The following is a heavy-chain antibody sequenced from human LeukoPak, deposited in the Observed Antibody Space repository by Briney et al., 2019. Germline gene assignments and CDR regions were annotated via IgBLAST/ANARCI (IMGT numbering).Heavy chain of an antibody. CDR2: IYYSGNT. CDR1: GGSVSSYY. Sequence: SETLSLTCTVSGGSVSSYYWSWIRQPPGKGLEWIAYIYYSGNTDYNPSLKSRVTMSIDTSKNQFSLKLSSVTAADTAVYYCARSTRTTVFDYWGQGTLVTVSS. CDR3: ARSTRTTVFDY. J-gene: IGHJ4*02. V-gene: IGHV4-59*02. D-gene: IGHD4-17*01.